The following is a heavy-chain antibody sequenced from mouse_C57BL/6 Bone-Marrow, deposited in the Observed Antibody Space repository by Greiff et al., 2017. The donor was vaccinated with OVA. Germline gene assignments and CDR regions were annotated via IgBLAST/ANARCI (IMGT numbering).Heavy chain of an antibody. CDR1: GYTFTSYW. V-gene: IGHV1-69*01. J-gene: IGHJ2*01. Sequence: QVQLQQPGAELVMPGASVKLSCKASGYTFTSYWMHWVKQRPGQGLEWIGEIDPSDSYTNYNQKFKCKSTLTVDKSSSTAYMQLSSLTSEDSAVYYCARDTTVENYFDYWGQGTTLTVSS. CDR3: ARDTTVENYFDY. CDR2: IDPSDSYT. D-gene: IGHD1-1*01.